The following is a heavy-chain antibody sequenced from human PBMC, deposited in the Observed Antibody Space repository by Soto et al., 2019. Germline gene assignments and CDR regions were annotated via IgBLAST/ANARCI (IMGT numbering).Heavy chain of an antibody. V-gene: IGHV3-53*01. CDR1: GFTVSSTY. Sequence: GGSLRLSCAASGFTVSSTYMSWVRQAPGKGLEWVSLIYSGGGTYYADSVKGRFTISRDNSKNTLYLQMNSLRAEDTAVYSCARGYSSSWSAHDYWGRGTLVTVSS. CDR2: IYSGGGT. J-gene: IGHJ4*02. D-gene: IGHD6-13*01. CDR3: ARGYSSSWSAHDY.